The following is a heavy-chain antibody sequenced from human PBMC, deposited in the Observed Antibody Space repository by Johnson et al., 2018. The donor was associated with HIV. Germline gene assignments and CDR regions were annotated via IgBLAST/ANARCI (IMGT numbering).Heavy chain of an antibody. D-gene: IGHD5-12*01. V-gene: IGHV3-66*01. CDR2: IYSDGST. Sequence: GKGLEWVSVIYSDGSTYYADSVQGRFTVSRDNSQNLLYLQLSSLRAEDTAVYYCARDAPNFFTSGVRDDAFDIWGPGTMVTVSP. CDR3: ARDAPNFFTSGVRDDAFDI. J-gene: IGHJ3*02.